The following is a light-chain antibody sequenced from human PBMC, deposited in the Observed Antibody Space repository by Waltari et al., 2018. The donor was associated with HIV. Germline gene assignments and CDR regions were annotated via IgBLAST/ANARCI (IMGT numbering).Light chain of an antibody. CDR1: SSNIGNNF. Sequence: QSVLTQPPSVSAAPGQKVTISCSGSSSNIGNNFVSCYQQLPGTAPKLLIYDNNQRPSGIPDRLSGSKSGTSATLGITGLQTGDEGDYYCATWDSSVTAIIFGGGTRVTVL. J-gene: IGLJ2*01. V-gene: IGLV1-51*01. CDR3: ATWDSSVTAII. CDR2: DNN.